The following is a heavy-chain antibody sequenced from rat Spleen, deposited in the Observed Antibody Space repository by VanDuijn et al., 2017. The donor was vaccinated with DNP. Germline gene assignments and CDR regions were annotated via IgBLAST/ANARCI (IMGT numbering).Heavy chain of an antibody. CDR2: VNSAGTT. Sequence: EVQLQESGPGLVKTSQSLSLTCSVTGYSITSSYRGNWIRKFPGNKLEWLGSVNSAGTTNYNPSLKSRISITRDTSKNQLFLQVNSVTTEDTATYYCARWPGYNPPYAMDAWGQGTSVTVSS. CDR3: ARWPGYNPPYAMDA. J-gene: IGHJ4*01. CDR1: GYSITSSYR. V-gene: IGHV3-3*01. D-gene: IGHD1-4*01.